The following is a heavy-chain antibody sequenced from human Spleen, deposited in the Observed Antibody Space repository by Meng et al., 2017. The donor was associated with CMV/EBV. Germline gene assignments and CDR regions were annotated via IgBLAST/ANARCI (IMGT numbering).Heavy chain of an antibody. Sequence: FNFDDFGMSWVRQVPGKGLEWVSGINWNGGSTGYADSVKGRFTISRDNAKNSLYLQMNSLGAEDTAFYHCARDRRYSGSYYGGSGFDPWGQGTLVTVSS. CDR2: INWNGGST. D-gene: IGHD1-26*01. CDR1: FNFDDFG. CDR3: ARDRRYSGSYYGGSGFDP. J-gene: IGHJ5*02. V-gene: IGHV3-20*01.